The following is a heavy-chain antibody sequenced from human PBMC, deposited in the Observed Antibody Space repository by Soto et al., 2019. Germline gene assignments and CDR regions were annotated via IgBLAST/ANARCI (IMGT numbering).Heavy chain of an antibody. CDR2: ITRDGSST. D-gene: IGHD5-18*01. CDR3: VRGANGYSSFNY. V-gene: IGHV3-74*01. J-gene: IGHJ4*02. CDR1: GFSLSDYW. Sequence: PGGSLRLSCAASGFSLSDYWMHWVRQAPGEGLVWLSRITRDGSSTNYADSVKGRFTISRDNAKNTLYLQVTSLRGEDTAVYYWVRGANGYSSFNYRGRGTLVTFSS.